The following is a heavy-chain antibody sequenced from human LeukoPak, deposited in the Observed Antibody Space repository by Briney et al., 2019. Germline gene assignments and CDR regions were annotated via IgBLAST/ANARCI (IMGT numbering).Heavy chain of an antibody. D-gene: IGHD1-26*01. V-gene: IGHV4-39*01. CDR3: ARLVGAATDPFDY. CDR1: GGSISSSSYY. CDR2: IYYSGTT. Sequence: PSETLSLTCKVSGGSISSSSYYWGWIRQSPGKGLEWIGSIYYSGTTYYNPSLKTRVTIFVDTSKNQFSLKLGSVTAADTAVYYCARLVGAATDPFDYWGQGTLVTVSS. J-gene: IGHJ4*02.